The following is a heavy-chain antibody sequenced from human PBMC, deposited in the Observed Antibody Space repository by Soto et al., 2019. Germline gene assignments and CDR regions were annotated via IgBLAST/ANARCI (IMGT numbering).Heavy chain of an antibody. D-gene: IGHD3-10*01. CDR3: ARQGFGPLHGLVDV. V-gene: IGHV4-59*08. J-gene: IGHJ6*02. CDR1: GGSISSYY. Sequence: QVQLQESGPGLVKPSETLSLSCTVSGGSISSYYWSWFRQSPGKRMEWIGYVHHSWGSSYNPSLQSRFAISLATSKSQFSLKVTSVPATDTAVYYCARQGFGPLHGLVDVWGQGTTVTVSS. CDR2: VHHSWGS.